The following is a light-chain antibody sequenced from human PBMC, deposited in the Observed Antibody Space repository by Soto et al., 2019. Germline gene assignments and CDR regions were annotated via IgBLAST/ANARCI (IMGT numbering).Light chain of an antibody. V-gene: IGLV2-14*03. Sequence: QCGLTQPASGSGSPGQAITISCTGTRLDVGGYNYVSWYQQQPGKAPKLIIYEVTNRPSGVSDRFSGSKSDNTASLTISGLQTEDEADYYCCSCVSSKTYRFGTGTKV. J-gene: IGLJ1*01. CDR1: RLDVGGYNY. CDR2: EVT. CDR3: CSCVSSKTYR.